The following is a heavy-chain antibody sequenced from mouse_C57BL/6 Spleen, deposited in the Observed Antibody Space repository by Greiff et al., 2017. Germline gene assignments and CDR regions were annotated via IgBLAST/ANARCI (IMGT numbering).Heavy chain of an antibody. Sequence: VQLQQSGPELVKPGASVKISCKASGYAFSSSWMNWVKQRPGKGLEWIGRIYPGDGDTNYNGKFKGKATLTADKSSSTAYMQLSSLTSEDSAVYFCAGDGYFYAMGYWGQGTSVTVSS. CDR1: GYAFSSSW. CDR2: IYPGDGDT. J-gene: IGHJ4*01. CDR3: AGDGYFYAMGY. V-gene: IGHV1-82*01. D-gene: IGHD2-3*01.